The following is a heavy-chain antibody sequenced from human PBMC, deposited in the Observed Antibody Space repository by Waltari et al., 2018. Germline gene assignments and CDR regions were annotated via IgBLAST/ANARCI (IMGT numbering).Heavy chain of an antibody. CDR2: INGRGSST. CDR3: AKGLYYYTTSGEWKAEYLQH. CDR1: GFTFTSYA. D-gene: IGHD3-10*01. Sequence: EVPLSESGGGLVPPGGSRRLSCSASGFTFTSYALTWVRQPPGKGLGWVSAINGRGSSTYYADSVKGRFTISRDNSKNTVYLQMNSLRAEDTALYYCAKGLYYYTTSGEWKAEYLQHWGQGTLVTVSS. J-gene: IGHJ1*01. V-gene: IGHV3-23*01.